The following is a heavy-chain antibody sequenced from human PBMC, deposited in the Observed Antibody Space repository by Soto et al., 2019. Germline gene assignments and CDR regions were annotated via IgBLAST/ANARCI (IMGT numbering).Heavy chain of an antibody. CDR3: ARDLGGKGGWLDP. CDR2: IYHSGST. D-gene: IGHD1-26*01. V-gene: IGHV4-4*02. J-gene: IGHJ5*02. CDR1: GGSISSSNW. Sequence: SETLSLTCAVSGGSISSSNWWSWVRQPPGKGLEWIGEIYHSGSTNYNPSLKSRVTISVDKSKNQFSLKLSSVTAADTAVYYCARDLGGKGGWLDPWGQGTLVTVSS.